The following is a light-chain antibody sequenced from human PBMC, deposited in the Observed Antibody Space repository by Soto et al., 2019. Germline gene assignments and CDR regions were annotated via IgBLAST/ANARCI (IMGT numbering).Light chain of an antibody. CDR2: AAS. CDR1: QSISSY. CDR3: QQTYSKRLA. J-gene: IGKJ4*01. Sequence: DIQMTQSPSSLSASVGDRVTITCRASQSISSYLNWYQQKPGKAPKVLIYAASSLQSGVPSRFSGSGSATDFTLTISSPQHEAFATYNCQQTYSKRLACGGRTNVEIK. V-gene: IGKV1-39*01.